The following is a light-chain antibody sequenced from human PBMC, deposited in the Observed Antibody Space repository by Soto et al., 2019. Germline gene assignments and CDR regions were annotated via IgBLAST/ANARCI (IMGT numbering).Light chain of an antibody. CDR2: DVS. CDR3: CSYAGSYTVV. V-gene: IGLV2-11*01. CDR1: SSDVGAYNY. J-gene: IGLJ2*01. Sequence: QSALTQPRSVSGSPGQSVTISCTGTSSDVGAYNYVSWYQRHPGKAPKLIIFDVSMRPSGVPDRFSGSKSGDTASLTISGLQAEDEADYYCCSYAGSYTVVFGGGTKLTVL.